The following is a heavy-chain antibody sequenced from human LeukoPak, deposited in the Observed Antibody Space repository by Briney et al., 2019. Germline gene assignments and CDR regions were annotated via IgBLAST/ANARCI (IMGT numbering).Heavy chain of an antibody. CDR3: STWAFYHGLDV. CDR2: IHADGGRT. Sequence: QPGGSLRLSCAASGFSVADYSMHWVRHIPGKGRGCVAHIHADGGRTFYADSVKDRFTVSRDNGKNSLFLQMDSLTSDDTALYYCSTWAFYHGLDVWGQGATVIVSS. D-gene: IGHD2/OR15-2a*01. J-gene: IGHJ6*02. CDR1: GFSVADYS. V-gene: IGHV3-43*02.